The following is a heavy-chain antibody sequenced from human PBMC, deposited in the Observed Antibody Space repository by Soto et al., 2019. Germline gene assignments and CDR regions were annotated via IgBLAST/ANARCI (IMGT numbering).Heavy chain of an antibody. CDR2: IYYSGST. CDR1: GGSISSYY. J-gene: IGHJ6*03. CDR3: ARAYSNYMDV. V-gene: IGHV4-59*08. Sequence: SVTLSLTCTVSGGSISSYYWSWIRQPPGKGLEWIGYIYYSGSTNYNPSLKSRVTMSVDTSKNQFSLKLSSVTAADTAVYYCARAYSNYMDVWGKGTTVTSP.